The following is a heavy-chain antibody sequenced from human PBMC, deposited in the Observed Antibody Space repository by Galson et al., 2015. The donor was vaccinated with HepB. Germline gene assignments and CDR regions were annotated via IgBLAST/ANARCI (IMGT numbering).Heavy chain of an antibody. D-gene: IGHD3/OR15-3a*01. CDR3: ERDSRLDLRLNNYFSYGMDV. V-gene: IGHV1-18*01. CDR2: FSGYDGST. CDR1: GYNFNNYG. Sequence: SVKVSCKASGYNFNNYGLSWIRQAPGPGLEWMGWFSGYDGSTNYAQKFQGRVTMTADASTGTAYLELRDLRSDDTAVYYCERDSRLDLRLNNYFSYGMDVWGQGSAVTVSS. J-gene: IGHJ6*02.